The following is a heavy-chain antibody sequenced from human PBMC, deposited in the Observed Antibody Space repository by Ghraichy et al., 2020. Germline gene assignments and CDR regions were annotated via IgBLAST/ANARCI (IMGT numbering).Heavy chain of an antibody. CDR3: ARTYYDILTGSPYDY. CDR2: ISAYNGNT. D-gene: IGHD3-9*01. V-gene: IGHV1-18*04. J-gene: IGHJ4*02. Sequence: ASVKVSCKASGYTFTSYGISWVRQAPGQGLEWMGWISAYNGNTNYAQKLQGRVTMTTDTSTSTAYMELRSLRSDDTVVYYCARTYYDILTGSPYDYWGQGTLVTVSS. CDR1: GYTFTSYG.